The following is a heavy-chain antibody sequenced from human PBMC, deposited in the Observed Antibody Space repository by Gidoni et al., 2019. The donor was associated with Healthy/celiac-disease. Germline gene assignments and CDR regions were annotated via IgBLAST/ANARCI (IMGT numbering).Heavy chain of an antibody. V-gene: IGHV1-69*01. CDR3: ARLSRSYAYYYGMDV. CDR1: GGTFSSYA. J-gene: IGHJ6*02. D-gene: IGHD1-26*01. Sequence: QVQLVQSGAEVKKPGSSVKVPCKASGGTFSSYALSWVRQAPGQGLEWMGGIIPIFGTANYAQKFQGRVTITADESTSTAYMELSSLRSEDTAVYYCARLSRSYAYYYGMDVGGQGTTVTVSS. CDR2: IIPIFGTA.